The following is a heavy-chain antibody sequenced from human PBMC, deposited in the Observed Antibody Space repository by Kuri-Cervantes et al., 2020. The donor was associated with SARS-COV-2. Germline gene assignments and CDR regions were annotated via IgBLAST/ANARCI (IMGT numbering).Heavy chain of an antibody. Sequence: ASVKVSCKASGYTFTSYGISWVRQAPGQGLEWMGWISAYNGNTNYAQKFQGRVTMTRDTSTSTVYMELSSLRSEDTAVYYCASGVSHIAAAGLYYFDYWGQGTLVTVSS. J-gene: IGHJ4*02. V-gene: IGHV1-18*01. D-gene: IGHD6-13*01. CDR2: ISAYNGNT. CDR1: GYTFTSYG. CDR3: ASGVSHIAAAGLYYFDY.